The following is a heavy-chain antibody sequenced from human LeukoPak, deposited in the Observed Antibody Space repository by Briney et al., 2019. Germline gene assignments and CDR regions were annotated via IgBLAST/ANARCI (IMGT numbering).Heavy chain of an antibody. J-gene: IGHJ3*02. CDR2: IYYSGST. CDR1: GGSISSYY. V-gene: IGHV4-59*01. Sequence: AEALSLTCTVSGGSISSYYWIWIRQPPGKGLEWIGYIYYSGSTNYNPSLKSRVTISVDTSKNQFSLKLSPVTAADTAVYYCASSGVVPFAFDIWGQGTMVTVSS. D-gene: IGHD3-3*01. CDR3: ASSGVVPFAFDI.